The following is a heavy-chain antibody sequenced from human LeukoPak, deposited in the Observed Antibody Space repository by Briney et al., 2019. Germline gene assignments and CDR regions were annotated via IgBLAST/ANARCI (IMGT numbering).Heavy chain of an antibody. CDR2: IGIRGDT. J-gene: IGHJ4*02. D-gene: IGHD6-19*01. Sequence: GGSLRLSCAASGFTFIDYDMHWVRQVIGKGLEWVSAIGIRGDTHYSGSVKGRFTISRENAESSLYLRMNSLRAEDTAVYYCARGGIQVSGIDEFDYWGQGTLVTVSS. V-gene: IGHV3-13*01. CDR1: GFTFIDYD. CDR3: ARGGIQVSGIDEFDY.